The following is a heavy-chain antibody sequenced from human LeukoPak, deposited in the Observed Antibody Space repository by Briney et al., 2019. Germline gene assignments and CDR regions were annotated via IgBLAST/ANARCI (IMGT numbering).Heavy chain of an antibody. D-gene: IGHD3-10*01. V-gene: IGHV4-34*01. Sequence: SETLSLTCAVYGGSFSGYYWSWIRQPPGKGLEWIGEINHSGSTNYNPSLKSRVTISVDTSKNQFSLKLSSVTAADTAVYYCARQPGVLLWFGDKNYFDYWGQGTLVTVSS. CDR2: INHSGST. CDR1: GGSFSGYY. J-gene: IGHJ4*02. CDR3: ARQPGVLLWFGDKNYFDY.